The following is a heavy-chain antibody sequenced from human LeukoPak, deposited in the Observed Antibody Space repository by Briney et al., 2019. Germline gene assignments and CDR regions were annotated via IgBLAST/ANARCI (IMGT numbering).Heavy chain of an antibody. Sequence: GGSLRLSCAASGFTFSSYSMNWVRRAPGKGLEWVSYISSSSTIYYADSVKGRFTISRDNAKNSLYLEMNSLRAEDMAVYYCARGYCSRTSCYAALSDYWGQGTLVTVSS. CDR1: GFTFSSYS. V-gene: IGHV3-48*01. J-gene: IGHJ4*02. D-gene: IGHD2-2*01. CDR3: ARGYCSRTSCYAALSDY. CDR2: ISSSSTI.